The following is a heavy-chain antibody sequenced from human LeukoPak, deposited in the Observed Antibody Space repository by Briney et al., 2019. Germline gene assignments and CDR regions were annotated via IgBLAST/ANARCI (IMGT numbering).Heavy chain of an antibody. CDR3: ARDKYQLPGYYYMDV. CDR2: MNPNSGNT. CDR1: GYTFTSYD. D-gene: IGHD2-2*01. Sequence: ASVKVSCKASGYTFTSYDINWVRQATGQGLEWMGWMNPNSGNTGYAQKFQGRVTITRNTSISTAYMELSSLRSEDTAVYYCARDKYQLPGYYYMDVWGKGTTVTVSS. V-gene: IGHV1-8*03. J-gene: IGHJ6*03.